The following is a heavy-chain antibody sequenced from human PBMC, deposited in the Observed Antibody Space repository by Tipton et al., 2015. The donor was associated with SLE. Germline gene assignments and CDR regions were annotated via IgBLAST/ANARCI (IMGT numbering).Heavy chain of an antibody. CDR3: ARRWGSSRSYVDV. D-gene: IGHD6-13*01. Sequence: LRLSCAVYGGSFSGYYWSWIRQPPGKGLEWIGEINHRGSTNYNPSLKSRVTISVDPSKNQFSLKLSSVTAADTTVYYCARRWGSSRSYVDVWGKGTKVTVSS. CDR2: INHRGST. CDR1: GGSFSGYY. J-gene: IGHJ6*04. V-gene: IGHV4-34*01.